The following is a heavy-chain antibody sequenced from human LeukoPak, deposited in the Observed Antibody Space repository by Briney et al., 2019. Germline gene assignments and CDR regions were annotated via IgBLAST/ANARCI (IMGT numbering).Heavy chain of an antibody. J-gene: IGHJ4*02. CDR3: ARERSYGYRGFDY. Sequence: GGSLRLSCAASGFTFDDYAMHWVRQAPGKGLEWVSGISWNSGSIGYADSVKGRFTISRDNAKNSLYLQMNSLRAEDTAVYYCARERSYGYRGFDYWGQGTLVTVSS. CDR2: ISWNSGSI. D-gene: IGHD5-18*01. CDR1: GFTFDDYA. V-gene: IGHV3-9*01.